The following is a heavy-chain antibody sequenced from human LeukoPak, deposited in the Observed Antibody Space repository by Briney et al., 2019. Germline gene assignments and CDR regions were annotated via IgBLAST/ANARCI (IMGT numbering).Heavy chain of an antibody. Sequence: SETLSLTCAVCGGSFSGYYWSWIRQPPGKALEWIGEINHSGSTNYNPSLKSRVTISVDTSKNQSSLKLSSVTAADTAVYYCARVRAARPFDYWGQGTLVTVSS. V-gene: IGHV4-34*01. J-gene: IGHJ4*02. CDR3: ARVRAARPFDY. CDR1: GGSFSGYY. CDR2: INHSGST. D-gene: IGHD6-6*01.